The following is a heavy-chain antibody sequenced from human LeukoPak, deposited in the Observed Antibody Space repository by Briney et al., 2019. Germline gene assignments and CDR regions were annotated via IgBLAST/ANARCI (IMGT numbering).Heavy chain of an antibody. CDR3: ARDLVQQVDWFDP. D-gene: IGHD3-10*01. Sequence: GGSLRLSCAASGFTFSSYSMNWVRQAPGKGLEWVSSISSSSSYIYYADSVKGRFTISRDNAKNSLYLQMNSLRAEDTAVYYCARDLVQQVDWFDPWGQGTLVTVSS. J-gene: IGHJ5*02. CDR1: GFTFSSYS. CDR2: ISSSSSYI. V-gene: IGHV3-21*01.